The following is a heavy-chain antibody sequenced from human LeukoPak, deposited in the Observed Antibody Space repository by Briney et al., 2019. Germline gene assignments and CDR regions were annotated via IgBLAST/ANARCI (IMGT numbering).Heavy chain of an antibody. J-gene: IGHJ4*02. D-gene: IGHD6-13*01. CDR2: INHSGST. CDR1: GGSISSYY. V-gene: IGHV4-34*01. Sequence: PSETLSLTCTVSGGSISSYYWSWLRQPPGKGLEWIGEINHSGSTTYNPSLKSRVTISVDTSKNQFSLILTSVTAADTAVYYCARGPPGSVTSSWYLNYWGQGTLVTVSS. CDR3: ARGPPGSVTSSWYLNY.